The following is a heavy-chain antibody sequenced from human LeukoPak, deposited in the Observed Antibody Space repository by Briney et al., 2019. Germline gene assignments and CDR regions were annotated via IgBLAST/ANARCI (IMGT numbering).Heavy chain of an antibody. CDR3: ARVAGTFYYMDV. D-gene: IGHD6-19*01. V-gene: IGHV4-30-4*08. CDR1: GGSISSGGYY. J-gene: IGHJ6*03. CDR2: IYYSGST. Sequence: SETLSLTCTVSGGSISSGGYYWSWIRQPPGKGLEWIGYIYYSGSTYYNPSLKSRVTISVDTSKNQFSLKLSSVTAADAAVYYCARVAGTFYYMDVWGKGTTVTVSS.